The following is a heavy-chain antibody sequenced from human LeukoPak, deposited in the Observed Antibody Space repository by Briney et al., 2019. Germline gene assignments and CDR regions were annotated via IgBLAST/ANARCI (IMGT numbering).Heavy chain of an antibody. V-gene: IGHV3-74*01. Sequence: GGSPRLSCAASGFTFSSYWMHWVRQAPGKGLVWVSRINSDGSSTSYADSVKGRFTISRDNAKNTLYLQTNSLRAEDTAVYYCARDGVTTNYGMDVWGQGTTVTVSS. CDR2: INSDGSST. J-gene: IGHJ6*02. CDR3: ARDGVTTNYGMDV. D-gene: IGHD4-17*01. CDR1: GFTFSSYW.